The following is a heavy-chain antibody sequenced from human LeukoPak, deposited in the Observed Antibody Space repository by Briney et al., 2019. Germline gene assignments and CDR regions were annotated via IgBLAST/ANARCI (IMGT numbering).Heavy chain of an antibody. Sequence: SETLSLTCTVSGDSINNYFWSWIRQSPGKRLEWIGYIHYSGSTNYSPSLKSRVTISVDTSKNQFALMLRSVTAADTAVYYCARRATRTVMGYGDFNWLDPWGQGTLVTVSS. J-gene: IGHJ5*02. V-gene: IGHV4-59*01. CDR2: IHYSGST. D-gene: IGHD4-17*01. CDR1: GDSINNYF. CDR3: ARRATRTVMGYGDFNWLDP.